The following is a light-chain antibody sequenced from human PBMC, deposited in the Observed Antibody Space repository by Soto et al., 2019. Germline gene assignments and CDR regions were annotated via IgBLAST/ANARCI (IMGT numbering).Light chain of an antibody. V-gene: IGLV1-47*01. CDR3: VAWDDSLRGWV. CDR2: RNN. J-gene: IGLJ3*02. Sequence: QSALTQPPSESGAPGQRVTISCSASSSNIGSNSVYWYQHLPGTAPKLLIYRNNQRPSGVTDRFSGSKSGTSASLAISGLRSEDEGDYYCVAWDDSLRGWVFGGGTKLTVL. CDR1: SSNIGSNS.